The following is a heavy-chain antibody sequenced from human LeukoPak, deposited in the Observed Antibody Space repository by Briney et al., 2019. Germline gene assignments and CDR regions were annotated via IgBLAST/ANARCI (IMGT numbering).Heavy chain of an antibody. J-gene: IGHJ4*02. Sequence: PSETLSLTCTVSGNSISSGDYYWRWIRQPAGTGLEWIGRIYTSGSTTYNPSLKSRVTISGDTSENQFSLKLSSVTAADTAVYYCARVLGRDTAMATGPGFDYWGQGTLVTVSS. V-gene: IGHV4-61*02. CDR3: ARVLGRDTAMATGPGFDY. CDR2: IYTSGST. D-gene: IGHD5-18*01. CDR1: GNSISSGDYY.